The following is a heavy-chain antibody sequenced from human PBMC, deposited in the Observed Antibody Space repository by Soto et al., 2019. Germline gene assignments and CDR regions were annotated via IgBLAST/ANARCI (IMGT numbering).Heavy chain of an antibody. J-gene: IGHJ6*02. CDR3: ASTMGWTYGMDV. CDR2: ISSSSSYI. D-gene: IGHD3-10*01. V-gene: IGHV3-21*01. CDR1: GFTFSSYS. Sequence: RGGSLRLSCAASGFTFSSYSMNWVRQAPGKGLEWVSSISSSSSYIYYADSVKGRFTISRDNAKNSLYLQMNSLRAEDTAVYYCASTMGWTYGMDVWGQGTTVTVSS.